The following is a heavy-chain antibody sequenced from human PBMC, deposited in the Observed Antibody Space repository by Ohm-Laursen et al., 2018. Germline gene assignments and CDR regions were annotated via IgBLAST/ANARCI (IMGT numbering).Heavy chain of an antibody. J-gene: IGHJ3*02. D-gene: IGHD1-26*01. CDR2: IKQDGSEK. CDR3: FSGPSWEI. Sequence: SLRLSCTASGFTFSDHFMTWIRQAPGKGLEWVANIKQDGSEKYYVDSVTGRFTISRDNAKNSLYLQMNSLRAEDTAVYYCFSGPSWEIWGQGTVVTVSS. V-gene: IGHV3-7*01. CDR1: GFTFSDHF.